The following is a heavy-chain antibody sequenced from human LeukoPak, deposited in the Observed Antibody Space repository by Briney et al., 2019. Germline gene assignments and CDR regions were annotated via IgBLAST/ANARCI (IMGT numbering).Heavy chain of an antibody. CDR1: GFTFSDYW. CDR2: IKQDGGEK. Sequence: HPGGSLRLSCAASGFTFSDYWMSWVRQAPGKGLEWVAYIKQDGGEKYYVDSVKGRFTISRDNARNSLYLQMDSLGLEDRAVYYCARAGPYGTGCPDYWGQGTQVTVSS. CDR3: ARAGPYGTGCPDY. D-gene: IGHD3/OR15-3a*01. J-gene: IGHJ4*02. V-gene: IGHV3-7*01.